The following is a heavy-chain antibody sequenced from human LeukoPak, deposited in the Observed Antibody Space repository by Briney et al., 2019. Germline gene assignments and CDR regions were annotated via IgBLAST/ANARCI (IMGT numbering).Heavy chain of an antibody. J-gene: IGHJ5*02. Sequence: GGSLRLSSAASGFAFSSYSMNWVRQAPGKGLEWISHISSSSSSIYYADSVKGRFTISRDNPKNSLYLQMNSLRAEDTAVYYCARVSTFMAPCGQGTLVTVSS. CDR3: ARVSTFMAP. CDR2: ISSSSSSI. V-gene: IGHV3-48*01. CDR1: GFAFSSYS. D-gene: IGHD3-3*02.